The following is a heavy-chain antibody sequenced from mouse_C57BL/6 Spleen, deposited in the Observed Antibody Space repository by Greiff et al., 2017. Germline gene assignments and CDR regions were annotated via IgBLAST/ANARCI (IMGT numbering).Heavy chain of an antibody. CDR2: IYPGSGNT. CDR1: GYGFTSYY. Sequence: QVQLQLSGPELVKPGASVKISCTASGYGFTSYYIHWVKQRPGQGLAWIGWIYPGSGNTKYNEKFKGKATLTADTSSSTAYMQLSSLTSEDSAVYYCARVGSPYYYAMDYWGQGTSVTVSS. CDR3: ARVGSPYYYAMDY. V-gene: IGHV1-66*01. D-gene: IGHD4-1*01. J-gene: IGHJ4*01.